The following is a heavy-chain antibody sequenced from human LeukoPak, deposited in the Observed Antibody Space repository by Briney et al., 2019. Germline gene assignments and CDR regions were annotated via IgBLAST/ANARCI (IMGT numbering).Heavy chain of an antibody. V-gene: IGHV3-64D*09. J-gene: IGHJ4*02. CDR1: GFTISSYA. CDR3: VKDRRIDY. Sequence: GGSLRLSCSVSGFTISSYAMHWVRQAPGKGLEYVSSISSNGGSTYYADSVKGRFTISRDNSRNTLYLQMSSLRGDDTAVYYCVKDRRIDYWGQGTLVTVSS. CDR2: ISSNGGST.